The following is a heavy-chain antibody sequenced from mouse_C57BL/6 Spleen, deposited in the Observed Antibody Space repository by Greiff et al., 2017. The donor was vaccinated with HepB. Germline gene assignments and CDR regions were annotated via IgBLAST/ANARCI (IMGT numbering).Heavy chain of an antibody. CDR3: TRCGYYSNHGGAMDY. Sequence: LQESGAELVRPGASVTLSCKASGYTFTDYEMHWVKQTPVHGLEWIGAIDPETGGTAYNQKFKGKAILTADKSSSTAYMELRSLTSEDSAVYYCTRCGYYSNHGGAMDYWGQGTSVTVSS. J-gene: IGHJ4*01. D-gene: IGHD2-5*01. V-gene: IGHV1-15*01. CDR1: GYTFTDYE. CDR2: IDPETGGT.